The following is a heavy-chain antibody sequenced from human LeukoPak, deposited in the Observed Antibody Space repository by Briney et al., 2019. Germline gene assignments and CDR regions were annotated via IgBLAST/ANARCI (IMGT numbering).Heavy chain of an antibody. CDR1: GYTFTRYY. J-gene: IGHJ5*02. V-gene: IGHV1-46*01. CDR3: ARDSSSWRNWFDP. Sequence: ASVKVSCKASGYTFTRYYMHWVRQAPGQGLEWMGTINPSGGSTSYAQKCQGRVTITADESTSTAYMELSSLRSEDTAVYYCARDSSSWRNWFDPWGQGTLVTVSS. D-gene: IGHD6-13*01. CDR2: INPSGGST.